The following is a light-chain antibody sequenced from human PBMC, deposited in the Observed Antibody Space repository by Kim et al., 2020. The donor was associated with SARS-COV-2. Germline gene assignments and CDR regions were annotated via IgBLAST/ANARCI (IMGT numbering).Light chain of an antibody. CDR1: ALPKQY. CDR3: QSADDSGTYV. V-gene: IGLV3-25*03. J-gene: IGLJ1*01. CDR2: KDT. Sequence: SYELTQPPSVSVSPGQTAKITCSGDALPKQYAYWYQQKSGQAPLLILFKDTERPSGIPERFAGSNSGTTVTRTISGVQAEDEADYYCQSADDSGTYVFGTGTKGTFL.